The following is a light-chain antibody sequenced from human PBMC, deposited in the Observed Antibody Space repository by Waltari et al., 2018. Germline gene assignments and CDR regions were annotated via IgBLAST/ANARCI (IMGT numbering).Light chain of an antibody. J-gene: IGLJ3*02. Sequence: QTVVTQEPSFSVSPGWTVPLTCGLSSASVSTCYYPSWSQQTPGQAPRTLIYSTNTRSSGVPDRFSGSILGNKAALTITGAQADDESDYYCVLYMGSGISVFGGGTKLTVL. CDR1: SASVSTCYY. CDR2: STN. V-gene: IGLV8-61*01. CDR3: VLYMGSGISV.